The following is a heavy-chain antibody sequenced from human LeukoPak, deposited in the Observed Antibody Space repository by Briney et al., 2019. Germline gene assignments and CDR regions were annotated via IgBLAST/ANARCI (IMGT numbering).Heavy chain of an antibody. CDR3: ARTYGSSGLGYFDL. Sequence: PSETLSLTCTVSGGSISSYYWSWIRQPPGKGLEWIGYVYYSGSTNYSPSLKSRLTISVDTSKNQFSLKLSSVTAADTAVYYCARTYGSSGLGYFDLWGRGTLVTVSS. J-gene: IGHJ2*01. V-gene: IGHV4-59*01. CDR1: GGSISSYY. CDR2: VYYSGST. D-gene: IGHD6-13*01.